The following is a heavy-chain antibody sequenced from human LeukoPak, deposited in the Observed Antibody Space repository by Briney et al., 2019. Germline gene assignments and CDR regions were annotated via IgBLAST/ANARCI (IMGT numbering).Heavy chain of an antibody. CDR1: GGTFSSYA. CDR2: IIPIFGIA. J-gene: IGHJ4*02. V-gene: IGHV1-69*04. Sequence: SVKVSCKASGGTFSSYAISWVRQAPGQGLEWMGRIIPIFGIANYAQKFQGRVTITADKSTSTAYMELSSLRSEDTAVYYCARDSPYYYDSSGQMTLDYWGQGTLVTASS. CDR3: ARDSPYYYDSSGQMTLDY. D-gene: IGHD3-22*01.